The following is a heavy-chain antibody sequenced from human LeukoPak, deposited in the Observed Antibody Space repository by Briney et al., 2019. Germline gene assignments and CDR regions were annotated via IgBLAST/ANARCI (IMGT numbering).Heavy chain of an antibody. V-gene: IGHV4-34*01. CDR3: ARSHYYDSRGSKNNWFDP. Sequence: SETLSLTCAVYGGSFSGYYWSWIRQPPGKGLEWIGEINHSGSTNYNPSLKSRVTMSVDTSKNQFSLKLSSVTAADTAVYYCARSHYYDSRGSKNNWFDPWGQGTRVTVSS. J-gene: IGHJ5*02. CDR2: INHSGST. CDR1: GGSFSGYY. D-gene: IGHD3-22*01.